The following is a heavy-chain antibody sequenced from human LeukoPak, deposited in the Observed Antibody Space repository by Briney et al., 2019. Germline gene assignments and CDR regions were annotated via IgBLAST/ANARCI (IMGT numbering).Heavy chain of an antibody. V-gene: IGHV3-23*01. J-gene: IGHJ4*02. CDR2: ISGSGGST. CDR1: GFTFSSYA. CDR3: AKDSSSPYYDFWSGYYSDY. Sequence: GGSLRLSCAASGFTFSSYAMSWVRQAPGKGLEWVSAISGSGGSTYYADSVKGRFTISRDNSKNTLYLQMNGLRAEDTAVYYCAKDSSSPYYDFWSGYYSDYWGQGTLVTVSS. D-gene: IGHD3-3*01.